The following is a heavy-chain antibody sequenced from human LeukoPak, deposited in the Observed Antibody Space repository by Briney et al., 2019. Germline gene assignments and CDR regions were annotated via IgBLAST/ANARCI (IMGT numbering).Heavy chain of an antibody. Sequence: GGSLRLSCAASGFTFSSYSMNWVRQAPGKGLEWVSSISSSSSYIYYADSVKGRFTIFRDNAKNSLYLQMNSLRAEDTAVYYCARGVVVIKASYYYHYWGQGTLVTVSS. CDR2: ISSSSSYI. D-gene: IGHD3-22*01. CDR1: GFTFSSYS. V-gene: IGHV3-21*01. CDR3: ARGVVVIKASYYYHY. J-gene: IGHJ4*02.